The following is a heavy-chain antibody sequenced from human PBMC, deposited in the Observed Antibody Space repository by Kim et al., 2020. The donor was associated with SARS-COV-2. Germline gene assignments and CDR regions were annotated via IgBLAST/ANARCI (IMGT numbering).Heavy chain of an antibody. J-gene: IGHJ5*02. Sequence: ASVKVSCKASGYTFTSYGISWVRQAPGQGLEWMGWISAYNGNTNYAQKLQGRVTMTTDTSTSTAHMELRSLRSDDTAVYYCARVPGICSGGSCYSGWFDPWGQGTLVTVSS. V-gene: IGHV1-18*01. CDR3: ARVPGICSGGSCYSGWFDP. D-gene: IGHD2-15*01. CDR1: GYTFTSYG. CDR2: ISAYNGNT.